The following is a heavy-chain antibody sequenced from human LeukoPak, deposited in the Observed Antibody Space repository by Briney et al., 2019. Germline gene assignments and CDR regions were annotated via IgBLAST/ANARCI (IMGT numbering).Heavy chain of an antibody. D-gene: IGHD3-9*01. Sequence: GGSLRLSCAASGFTFSSYAMHWVRQAPGKGLEWVAVISYDGSNKYYADSVKGRFTISRDNAKNSLYLQMNSLRAEDTAVYYCARLSGDYDILTGYLGYWGQGTLVTVSS. CDR2: ISYDGSNK. J-gene: IGHJ4*02. CDR3: ARLSGDYDILTGYLGY. V-gene: IGHV3-30*04. CDR1: GFTFSSYA.